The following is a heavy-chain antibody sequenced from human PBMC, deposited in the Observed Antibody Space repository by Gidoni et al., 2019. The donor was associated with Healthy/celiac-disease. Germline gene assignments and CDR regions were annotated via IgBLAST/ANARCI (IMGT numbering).Heavy chain of an antibody. CDR2: ISGSGGST. CDR3: AHTYYDFWSGYKYYFDY. CDR1: GFTFRSYA. D-gene: IGHD3-3*01. Sequence: EVQLVESGGGLVQPGGSLRLSCAASGFTFRSYAMSWVRQAPGKGLEWVSAISGSGGSTYYADSVKGRFTISRDNSKNTLYLQMNSLRAEDTAVYYCAHTYYDFWSGYKYYFDYWGQGTLVTVSS. J-gene: IGHJ4*02. V-gene: IGHV3-23*04.